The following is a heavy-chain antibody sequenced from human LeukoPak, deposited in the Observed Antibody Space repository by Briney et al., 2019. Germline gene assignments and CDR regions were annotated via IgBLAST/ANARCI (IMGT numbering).Heavy chain of an antibody. Sequence: ASVNVSCKASGYTFTSYGISWVRQAPGQGLEWMGIINPSGGSTSYAQKFQGRVTMTRDTSTSTVYMELSSLRSEDTAVYYCARDRGSGWYYYYYGMDVWGQGTTVTVSS. D-gene: IGHD6-19*01. J-gene: IGHJ6*02. CDR3: ARDRGSGWYYYYYGMDV. CDR2: INPSGGST. CDR1: GYTFTSYG. V-gene: IGHV1-46*01.